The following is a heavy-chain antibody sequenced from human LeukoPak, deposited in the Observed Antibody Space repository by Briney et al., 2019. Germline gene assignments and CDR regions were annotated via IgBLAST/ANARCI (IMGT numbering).Heavy chain of an antibody. D-gene: IGHD5-18*01. CDR1: GFTFSSYA. CDR3: VKGKEQLWLVDYFDY. Sequence: QPGGSLRLSCAASGFTFSSYAMSWVRQAPGKGLEWVSAISGSGGSTYYADSVKGRFTISRDNSKNTLYLQMNSLRAEDTAVYYCVKGKEQLWLVDYFDYWGQGTLVTVSS. CDR2: ISGSGGST. V-gene: IGHV3-23*01. J-gene: IGHJ4*02.